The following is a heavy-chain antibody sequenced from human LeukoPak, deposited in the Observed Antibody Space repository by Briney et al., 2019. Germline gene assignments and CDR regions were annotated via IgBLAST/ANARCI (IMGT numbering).Heavy chain of an antibody. CDR2: TDYSGTT. D-gene: IGHD2-15*01. CDR3: ARHSGGSYVFAFDI. V-gene: IGHV4-39*01. Sequence: PSETLSLTCTVSGGPISSSYFWGWIRQPPGQGLEWIGTTDYSGTTYYNPSLKSRVTISVDTPKNQFSLRLSSVTAPDTAVYYCARHSGGSYVFAFDIWGQGTMFTVSS. CDR1: GGPISSSYF. J-gene: IGHJ3*02.